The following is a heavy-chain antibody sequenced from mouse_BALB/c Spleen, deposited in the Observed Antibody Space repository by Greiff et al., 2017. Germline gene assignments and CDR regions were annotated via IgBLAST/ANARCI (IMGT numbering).Heavy chain of an antibody. J-gene: IGHJ3*01. V-gene: IGHV3-2*02. Sequence: EVNLVESGPGLVKPSQSLSLTCAVTGYSITSDYAWNCLRQFPGNKLEWMGYISYSGSTSYNPSLKSRISITRDTSKNQFFLQLNSVTTEDTATYYCARGGIYYGNYGSYWGQGTLVTVSA. CDR2: ISYSGST. CDR3: ARGGIYYGNYGSY. D-gene: IGHD2-1*01. CDR1: GYSITSDYA.